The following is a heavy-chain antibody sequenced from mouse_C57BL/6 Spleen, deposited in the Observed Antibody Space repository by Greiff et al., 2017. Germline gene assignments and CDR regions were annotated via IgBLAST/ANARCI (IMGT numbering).Heavy chain of an antibody. V-gene: IGHV1-82*01. CDR1: GYAFSSSW. CDR2: IYPGDGDT. CDR3: AREGPDYYGSSYFDY. Sequence: VKLMESGPELVKPGASVKISCKASGYAFSSSWMNWVKQRPGKGLEWIGRIYPGDGDTNYNGKFKGKATLTADKSSSTAYMQLSSLTSEDSAVYFCAREGPDYYGSSYFDYWGQGTTLTVSS. J-gene: IGHJ2*01. D-gene: IGHD1-1*01.